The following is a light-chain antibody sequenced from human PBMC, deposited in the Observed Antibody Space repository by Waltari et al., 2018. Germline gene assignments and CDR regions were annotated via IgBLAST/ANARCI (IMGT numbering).Light chain of an antibody. J-gene: IGKJ2*01. CDR3: LQDYNYPRT. CDR1: ESTGSR. Sequence: DIQMTQSPSTLSASVGDRVTITCRASESTGSRLAWYQQKPGKAPKLLIYEASTLQSGVPSRFTGSGSDTDFTLTISSLQPEDFATYYCLQDYNYPRTFGQGTKLEIK. CDR2: EAS. V-gene: IGKV1-5*03.